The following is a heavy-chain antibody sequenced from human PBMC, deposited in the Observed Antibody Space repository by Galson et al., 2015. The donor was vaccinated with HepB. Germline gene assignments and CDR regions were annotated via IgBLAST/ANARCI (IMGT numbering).Heavy chain of an antibody. V-gene: IGHV5-10-1*01. CDR1: GYSFTSYW. J-gene: IGHJ4*02. D-gene: IGHD6-19*01. Sequence: QSGAEVKKPGESLRISCKGSGYSFTSYWISWVRQMPGKGLEWMGRIAPRDSYTPYSPSFQGHVTISADKSISTAYLQWSSLKAADTAMYYCARSVAWTNFDYWGQGTLVTVSS. CDR2: IAPRDSYT. CDR3: ARSVAWTNFDY.